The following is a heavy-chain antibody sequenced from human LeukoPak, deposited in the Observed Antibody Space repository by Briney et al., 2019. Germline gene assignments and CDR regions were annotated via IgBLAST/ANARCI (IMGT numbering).Heavy chain of an antibody. CDR1: GFTFKSYW. V-gene: IGHV3-7*03. D-gene: IGHD3/OR15-3a*01. J-gene: IGHJ4*02. CDR3: ARDPGTGFDY. CDR2: IKDDKREK. Sequence: GGPLTLSCTASGFTFKSYWMTWARQAPGKGLEWGANIKDDKREKKYVDSVKGRFTISRDNAKNSLYLQMSSLRAKDTAVYYCARDPGTGFDYWGQGTLVTVSS.